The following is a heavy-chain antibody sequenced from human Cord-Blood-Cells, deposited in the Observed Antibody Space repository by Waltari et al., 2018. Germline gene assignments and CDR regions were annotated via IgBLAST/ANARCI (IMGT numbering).Heavy chain of an antibody. Sequence: QVQLVPSGAEAKKPAASVKVSCNVSGYTIPDLSMPWVRQAPGKGLEWMGGFEPEDGETIYAQKFQGRVTMTEDTSTDTAYMELSSLRSEDTAVYYCATVGWLGLLFDYWGQGTLVTVSS. D-gene: IGHD6-19*01. J-gene: IGHJ4*02. V-gene: IGHV1-24*01. CDR1: GYTIPDLS. CDR2: FEPEDGET. CDR3: ATVGWLGLLFDY.